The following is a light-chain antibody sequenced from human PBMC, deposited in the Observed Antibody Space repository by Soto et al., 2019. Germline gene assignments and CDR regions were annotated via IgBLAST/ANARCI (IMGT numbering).Light chain of an antibody. V-gene: IGKV1-39*01. CDR3: QQSYRTLT. CDR2: AAS. J-gene: IGKJ3*01. CDR1: QSISSY. Sequence: DIQMTQSPSSLSASVGDRVTITCRASQSISSYLNWYQQKPGKAPKLLIYAASSLQSGVPSRFSGSGSGTDFTLTISILQPEDFATYYCQQSYRTLTFGPGTKVDIK.